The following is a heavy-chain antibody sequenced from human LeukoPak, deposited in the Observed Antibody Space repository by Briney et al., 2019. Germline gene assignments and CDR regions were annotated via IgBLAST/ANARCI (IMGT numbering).Heavy chain of an antibody. D-gene: IGHD6-13*01. Sequence: SETLSLTCTVSGGSISSYCWSWIRQPPGKGLEWIGYIYYSGSTNYNPSLKSRVTISVDTSKNQFSLKLSSVTAADTAVYYCARLTSSSWYGNYYYGMDVWGQGTTVTVSS. CDR2: IYYSGST. V-gene: IGHV4-59*01. CDR1: GGSISSYC. J-gene: IGHJ6*02. CDR3: ARLTSSSWYGNYYYGMDV.